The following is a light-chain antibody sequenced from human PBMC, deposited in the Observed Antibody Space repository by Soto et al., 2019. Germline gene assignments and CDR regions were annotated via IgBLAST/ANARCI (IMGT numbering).Light chain of an antibody. CDR1: QRVSSN. CDR3: QQYNKWPPIT. Sequence: EIVITQSPATLSVSPGERATLSCSASQRVSSNVAWHQQKPGHAPRLLIYGASTRATGIPARFSGSGSGTEFSLTISSLQSEDFAVYYCQQYNKWPPITFGQGTRLEIK. CDR2: GAS. J-gene: IGKJ5*01. V-gene: IGKV3-15*01.